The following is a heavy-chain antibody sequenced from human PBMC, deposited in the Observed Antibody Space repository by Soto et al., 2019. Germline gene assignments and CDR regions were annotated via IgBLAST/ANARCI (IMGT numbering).Heavy chain of an antibody. Sequence: APVKVSCKASGYTFTSYGISWVRQAPGQGLEWMGWISAYNGNTNYAQKLQGRVTMTTDTSTSTAYMELRSLRSDDTAVYYCARDGESGSYYGMFDYWGQGTLVTVSS. CDR1: GYTFTSYG. J-gene: IGHJ4*02. D-gene: IGHD1-26*01. CDR3: ARDGESGSYYGMFDY. V-gene: IGHV1-18*04. CDR2: ISAYNGNT.